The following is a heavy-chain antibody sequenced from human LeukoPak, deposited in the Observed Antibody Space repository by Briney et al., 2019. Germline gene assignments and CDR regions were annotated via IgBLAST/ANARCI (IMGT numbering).Heavy chain of an antibody. CDR3: ATDESATGRLDY. V-gene: IGHV3-11*04. CDR2: ISSGGSTI. Sequence: GGSLRLSCAASGFTFSDYYMSWIRQAPGKGLEWVSYISSGGSTIYYADSVKGRFTISRDNAENTLYLQINSLRAEDTAVYYCATDESATGRLDYWGQGTLVTDSS. CDR1: GFTFSDYY. J-gene: IGHJ4*02. D-gene: IGHD1-1*01.